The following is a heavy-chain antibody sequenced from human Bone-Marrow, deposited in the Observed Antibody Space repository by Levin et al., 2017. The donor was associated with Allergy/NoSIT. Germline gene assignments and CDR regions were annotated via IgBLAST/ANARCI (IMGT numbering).Heavy chain of an antibody. CDR2: VNPGSGDT. CDR1: GYTFTTQR. Sequence: ASVKVSCKASGYTFTTQRMYWVRQAPGQSLEWMGWVNPGSGDTRYSQKFQGRVTITGDTSANTASLELSSLTSEDTAMYYCATGLRVAFDDWGQGTQVTVAS. J-gene: IGHJ4*02. V-gene: IGHV1-3*01. CDR3: ATGLRVAFDD. D-gene: IGHD6-19*01.